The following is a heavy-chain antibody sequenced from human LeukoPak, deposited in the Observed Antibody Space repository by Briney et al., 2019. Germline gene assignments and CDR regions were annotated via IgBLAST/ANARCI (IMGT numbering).Heavy chain of an antibody. CDR2: IYYSGST. J-gene: IGHJ4*02. CDR3: ARSYYDLLTGYSAVYFDF. V-gene: IGHV4-59*01. D-gene: IGHD3-9*01. CDR1: GGPFSRYY. Sequence: PSETLSLTCTVSGGPFSRYYWGWIRQPPGKGLEWIGYIYYSGSTNYNPSLKSRITMSMDRSKKQFSLRLSSVTAADTAVYYCARSYYDLLTGYSAVYFDFWGQGALVTVSS.